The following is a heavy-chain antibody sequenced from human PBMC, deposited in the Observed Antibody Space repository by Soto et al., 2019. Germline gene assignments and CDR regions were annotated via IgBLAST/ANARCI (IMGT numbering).Heavy chain of an antibody. D-gene: IGHD3-10*01. Sequence: PSETLSLTCTVAGGSISSYYGSWIRQPPGKGLEWIGYIYYSGSTNYNPSLKSRVTISVDTSKNQFSLKVKSVTAADTAVYYCARRRSGTYYNFEYNWFDPWGKGTLVTVSS. CDR2: IYYSGST. CDR1: GGSISSYY. CDR3: ARRRSGTYYNFEYNWFDP. V-gene: IGHV4-59*01. J-gene: IGHJ5*02.